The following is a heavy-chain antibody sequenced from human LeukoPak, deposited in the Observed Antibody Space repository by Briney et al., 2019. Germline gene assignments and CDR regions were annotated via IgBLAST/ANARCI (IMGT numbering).Heavy chain of an antibody. V-gene: IGHV1-24*01. CDR3: ATGPMPAAYFDY. CDR2: FDPEDGET. J-gene: IGHJ4*02. CDR1: GYTLTELS. D-gene: IGHD2-2*01. Sequence: ASVKVSCKVSGYTLTELSMHWVRQAPGKGLEWMGGFDPEDGETIYAQKFQGRVTMTEDTSPDTAYMELSSLRSEDTAVYYCATGPMPAAYFDYWGQGTLVTVSS.